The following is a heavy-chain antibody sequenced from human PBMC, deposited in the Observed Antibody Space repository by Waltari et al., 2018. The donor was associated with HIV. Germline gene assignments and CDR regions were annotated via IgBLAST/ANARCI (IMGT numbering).Heavy chain of an antibody. CDR3: ARERELGTGTWFGEYRFDY. J-gene: IGHJ4*02. Sequence: QVQLQQWGAGLLKPSATLSLTCAVYGGSFSGFYWTWIRQSPGKGLEWIGEINHSGKTNYNPSLKSRATISVDTSKNQFSLRRSSVTAADTAAYYCARERELGTGTWFGEYRFDYWGQGTQVTVYS. CDR1: GGSFSGFY. D-gene: IGHD3-10*01. CDR2: INHSGKT. V-gene: IGHV4-34*01.